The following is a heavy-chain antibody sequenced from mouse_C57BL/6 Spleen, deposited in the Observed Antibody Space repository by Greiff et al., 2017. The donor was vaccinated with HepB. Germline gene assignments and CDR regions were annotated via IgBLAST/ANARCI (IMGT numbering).Heavy chain of an antibody. J-gene: IGHJ4*01. V-gene: IGHV5-4*03. CDR3: ARGRGYDRYAMDY. CDR2: ISDGGSYT. CDR1: GFTFSSYA. D-gene: IGHD2-2*01. Sequence: EVNVVESGGGLVKPGGSLKLSCAASGFTFSSYAMSWVRQTPEKRLEWVATISDGGSYTYYPDNVKGRFTISRDNAKNNLYLQMSHLKSEDTAMYYCARGRGYDRYAMDYWGQGTSVTVSS.